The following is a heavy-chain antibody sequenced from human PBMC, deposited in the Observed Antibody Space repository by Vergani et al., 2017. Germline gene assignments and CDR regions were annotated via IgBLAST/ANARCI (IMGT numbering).Heavy chain of an antibody. Sequence: QVQLVQSGAEVKKPGASVKVSCEASGYSSTRHDIYWVRQAPGQGLEWMGWMSPDSGNRGFAQNFQGRISMTRNTSINTAYMELSSLTSEDTAIYYCARDYSNNNYFDPWGQGTLVTVSS. CDR2: MSPDSGNR. CDR1: GYSSTRHD. V-gene: IGHV1-8*01. D-gene: IGHD4-11*01. J-gene: IGHJ5*02. CDR3: ARDYSNNNYFDP.